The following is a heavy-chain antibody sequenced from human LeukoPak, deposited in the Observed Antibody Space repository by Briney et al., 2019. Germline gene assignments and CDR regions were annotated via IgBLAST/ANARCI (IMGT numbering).Heavy chain of an antibody. CDR2: ISSSSSYI. V-gene: IGHV3-21*01. D-gene: IGHD1-26*01. CDR1: GFTFSSYS. Sequence: GGSLRLSCAASGFTFSSYSMNWVRQAPGKGLEWVSSISSSSSYIYYADSVKGRFTISRDNAKNSLYLQMNSLRAEDTAVYYCARDGYSGSYYFDYWGQGTLVTVSS. CDR3: ARDGYSGSYYFDY. J-gene: IGHJ4*02.